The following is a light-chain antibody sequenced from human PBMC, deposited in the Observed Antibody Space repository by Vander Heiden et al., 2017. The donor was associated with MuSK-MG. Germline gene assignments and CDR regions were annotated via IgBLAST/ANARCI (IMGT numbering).Light chain of an antibody. CDR3: VQYMGSELVV. CDR1: SGSVPTSYY. Sequence: QTVVTHEPSFSVSPGGTVTLTCGLSSGSVPTSYYPSWYQQTPGQAPRTRSDGTNTRSSGVPERCAGSFLGNKAALTITGAQADDESDNDGVQYMGSELVVVGG. J-gene: IGLJ2*01. V-gene: IGLV8-61*01. CDR2: GTN.